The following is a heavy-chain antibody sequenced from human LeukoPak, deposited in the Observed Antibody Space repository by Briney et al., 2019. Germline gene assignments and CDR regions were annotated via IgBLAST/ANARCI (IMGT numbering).Heavy chain of an antibody. CDR3: ARQYDSYFYYYLDL. D-gene: IGHD2/OR15-2a*01. Sequence: PSETLSLTCGVSGYPTNNAYDWAWIRPPPGKGREWIGSLYHPDSTYYNPSLKSRVTMSVDTSRDQFSLRLSFVTAADTAVYYCARQYDSYFYYYLDLWGTGTTVTVSS. CDR2: LYHPDST. CDR1: GYPTNNAYD. J-gene: IGHJ6*03. V-gene: IGHV4-38-2*01.